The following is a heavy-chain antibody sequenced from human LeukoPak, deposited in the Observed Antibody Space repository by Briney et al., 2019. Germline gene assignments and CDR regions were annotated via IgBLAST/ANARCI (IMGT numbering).Heavy chain of an antibody. Sequence: ASVKVSCKASGYTFTGYYMHWVRQAPGQGLEWMGWINPNSGGTNYAQKFQGRVTMTRDTSISTAYMELSRLRSDDTAVYYCASHLTGYSPPIYYMDVWGKGTTVTVSS. CDR2: INPNSGGT. D-gene: IGHD3-9*01. CDR1: GYTFTGYY. CDR3: ASHLTGYSPPIYYMDV. J-gene: IGHJ6*03. V-gene: IGHV1-2*02.